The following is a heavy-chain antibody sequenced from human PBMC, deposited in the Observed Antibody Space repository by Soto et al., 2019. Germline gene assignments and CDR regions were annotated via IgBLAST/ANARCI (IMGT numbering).Heavy chain of an antibody. CDR2: IWYDGSNK. Sequence: GGSLRLSCAASGFTFSSYGMHWVRQAPGKGLEWVAVIWYDGSNKYYADSVKGRFTISRDNSKNTLYLQMNSLRAEDTAVYYCARDKGPIAARKGARNSKIFGMDVWGQGTTVTVSS. CDR1: GFTFSSYG. V-gene: IGHV3-33*01. D-gene: IGHD6-6*01. J-gene: IGHJ6*02. CDR3: ARDKGPIAARKGARNSKIFGMDV.